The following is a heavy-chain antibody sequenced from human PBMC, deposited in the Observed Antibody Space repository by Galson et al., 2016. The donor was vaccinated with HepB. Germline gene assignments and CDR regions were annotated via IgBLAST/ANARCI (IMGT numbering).Heavy chain of an antibody. Sequence: SLRLSCAASGFTFTSDSMNWVRQAPGKGLEWISYISGSGVNIHYAASVEGRFTISRDNAKNSLYLQMNSLRDGDTAIYYCARDYYYDGSDYHGGAFWGQGTLVTVSS. CDR3: ARDYYYDGSDYHGGAF. V-gene: IGHV3-48*02. CDR1: GFTFTSDS. CDR2: ISGSGVNI. D-gene: IGHD3-22*01. J-gene: IGHJ4*02.